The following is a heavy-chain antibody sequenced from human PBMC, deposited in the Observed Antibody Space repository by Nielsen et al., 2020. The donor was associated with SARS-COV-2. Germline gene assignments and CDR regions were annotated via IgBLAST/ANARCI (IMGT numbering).Heavy chain of an antibody. CDR2: ISGSGGST. CDR3: ARDSDPYMIVEVGYFDY. J-gene: IGHJ4*02. Sequence: GESLKISCAASGFTFSSYAMSWVRQAPGKGLEWVSAISGSGGSTYYADSVKGRFTISRDNSKNTLYLQMNSLRAEDTAVYYCARDSDPYMIVEVGYFDYWGQGTLVTVSS. V-gene: IGHV3-23*01. CDR1: GFTFSSYA. D-gene: IGHD3-22*01.